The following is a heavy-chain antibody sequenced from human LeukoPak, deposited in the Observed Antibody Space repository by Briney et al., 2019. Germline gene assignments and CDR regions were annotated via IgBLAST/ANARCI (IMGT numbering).Heavy chain of an antibody. CDR2: ISSDGGST. CDR3: ARSGYCSGGSCYVDY. V-gene: IGHV3-64*01. D-gene: IGHD2-15*01. Sequence: GGSLRLSCAASGFTFSSYAMHWVRQAPGKGLEYVSAISSDGGSTYYANSVKGRFTIFRDNSKNTLYLQMGSLRDEDMAVYYCARSGYCSGGSCYVDYWGQEALVTVSS. J-gene: IGHJ4*02. CDR1: GFTFSSYA.